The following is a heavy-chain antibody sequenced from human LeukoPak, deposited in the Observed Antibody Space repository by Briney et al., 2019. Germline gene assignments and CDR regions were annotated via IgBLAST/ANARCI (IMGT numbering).Heavy chain of an antibody. CDR3: ARQEPTAYVDY. V-gene: IGHV3-23*01. Sequence: GGSLRLSCAASGFTFSTYAMSWVRQAPGKGLEWVSTISGSGSSTYYADSVRGRFTIYRVNPKNTLYLQMNSLRAEDTALYYCARQEPTAYVDYWGQGTLVTVSS. CDR1: GFTFSTYA. J-gene: IGHJ4*02. CDR2: ISGSGSST. D-gene: IGHD2-2*01.